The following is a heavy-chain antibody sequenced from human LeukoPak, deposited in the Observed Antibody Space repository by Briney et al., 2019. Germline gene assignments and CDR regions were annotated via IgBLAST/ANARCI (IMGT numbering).Heavy chain of an antibody. Sequence: GGSLRLSCAASGFTLGRYSMNWVRQAPGKGLEWVSYISSSGSTIYYADSVKGRFTISRDNAKNSLYLQMNSLRAEDTAVYYCARDPVVVMRGGFDYRGQGTLVTVSS. CDR1: GFTLGRYS. V-gene: IGHV3-48*04. J-gene: IGHJ4*02. CDR3: ARDPVVVMRGGFDY. CDR2: ISSSGSTI. D-gene: IGHD3-22*01.